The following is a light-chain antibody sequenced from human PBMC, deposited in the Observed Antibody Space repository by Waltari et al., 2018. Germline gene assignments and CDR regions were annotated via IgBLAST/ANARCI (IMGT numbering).Light chain of an antibody. J-gene: IGLJ1*01. CDR2: YDS. CDR3: HVWHPDVDPGV. V-gene: IGLV3-21*04. CDR1: NIGSYS. Sequence: SYVLPQPPSVSVAPGETARITCGGANIGSYSVHWYQQRPGQAPMLVIYYDSDRPSGIPERFSGSNSGNTATLTISRVEAGDEAKYYCHVWHPDVDPGVFGTGTDVTVL.